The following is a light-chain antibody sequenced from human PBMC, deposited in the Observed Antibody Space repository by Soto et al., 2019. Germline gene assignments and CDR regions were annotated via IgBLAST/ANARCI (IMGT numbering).Light chain of an antibody. CDR1: QSISSN. CDR3: QRYNNWPPLT. Sequence: EIVMTQSPATLSVSPGERATLFCRASQSISSNLAWYQQKAGQAPRLLIYGTSTRATGIPARFSGSGSGTEFTLTISSQQSEDFAVYYCQRYNNWPPLTFGGGTKVEIK. CDR2: GTS. J-gene: IGKJ4*01. V-gene: IGKV3-15*01.